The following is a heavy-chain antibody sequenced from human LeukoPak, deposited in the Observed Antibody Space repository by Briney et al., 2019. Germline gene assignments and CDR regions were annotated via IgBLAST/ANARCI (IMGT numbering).Heavy chain of an antibody. CDR3: ARGRMVRGVPSPFGY. CDR2: INHSGST. CDR1: GGSLSGYY. V-gene: IGHV4-34*01. Sequence: PSETLSLTCAVYGGSLSGYYWSWIRRSPGKGLEWIGEINHSGSTKYNPSLKGRVTISVDTSKNQFSLKLSSVTAADTAVYYCARGRMVRGVPSPFGYWGQGTPVTVSS. D-gene: IGHD3-10*01. J-gene: IGHJ4*02.